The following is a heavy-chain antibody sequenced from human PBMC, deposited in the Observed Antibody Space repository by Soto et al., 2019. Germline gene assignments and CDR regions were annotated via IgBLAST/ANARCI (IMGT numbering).Heavy chain of an antibody. CDR2: ISGSGGST. V-gene: IGHV3-23*01. CDR3: AKWGSHYDFWSGYLQGDY. J-gene: IGHJ4*02. D-gene: IGHD3-3*01. Sequence: GGSLRLSCAASGFTFSSYAMSWVRQAPGKGLEWVSAISGSGGSTYYADSVKGRFTISRDNSKNTLYLQMNSLRAEDTAVYYCAKWGSHYDFWSGYLQGDYWGQGTLVTVSS. CDR1: GFTFSSYA.